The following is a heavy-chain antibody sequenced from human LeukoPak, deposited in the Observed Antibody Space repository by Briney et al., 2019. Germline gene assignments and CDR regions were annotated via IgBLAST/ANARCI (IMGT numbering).Heavy chain of an antibody. CDR2: IWYDGSNK. V-gene: IGHV3-33*01. CDR3: ASQYCGGDCSHYGMDV. CDR1: GFTFSSYG. D-gene: IGHD2-21*02. J-gene: IGHJ6*02. Sequence: PGGSLRLSCAASGFTFSSYGMHWVRQAPGKGLEWVAVIWYDGSNKYYADSVKGRFTISRDNSKNTLHLQMNSLRAEDTAVYYCASQYCGGDCSHYGMDVWGQGTTVTVSS.